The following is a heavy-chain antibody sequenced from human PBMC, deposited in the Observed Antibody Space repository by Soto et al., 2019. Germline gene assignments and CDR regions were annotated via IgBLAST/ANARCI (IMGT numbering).Heavy chain of an antibody. D-gene: IGHD4-17*01. J-gene: IGHJ4*02. CDR3: ARTTVTLDY. Sequence: SETLSLTCAVYGGSFSGYYWSWIRQPPGKGLEWIGEINHSGSTNYNPSLKSRVTISVDTSKNQFSLKLSSVTAADTAVYYCARTTVTLDYWGQGTLVTVSS. V-gene: IGHV4-34*01. CDR2: INHSGST. CDR1: GGSFSGYY.